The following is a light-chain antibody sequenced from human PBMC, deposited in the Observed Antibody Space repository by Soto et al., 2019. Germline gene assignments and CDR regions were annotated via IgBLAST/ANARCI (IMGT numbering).Light chain of an antibody. CDR2: GSS. V-gene: IGKV3-20*01. CDR3: QHFGSSPTWT. CDR1: QSVTTGH. J-gene: IGKJ1*01. Sequence: EIVLTQSPGTLSLSRGERATLSCRASQSVTTGHLAWYQLKPGQTPRLLIYGSSTRATGIPDRFSGSGSGTDFTLTISRLEPEDFAVYYCQHFGSSPTWTFGQGTKVEIK.